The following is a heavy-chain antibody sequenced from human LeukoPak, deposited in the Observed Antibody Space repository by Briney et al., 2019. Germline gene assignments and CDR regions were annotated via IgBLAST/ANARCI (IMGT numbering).Heavy chain of an antibody. CDR1: GYRFTNYW. D-gene: IGHD2-2*02. Sequence: ESLKISCKGSGYRFTNYWSGWARQMPGKDLDWMGIIYPVDSDTRYSPYFQGTITISAAKSISTAFLQWSSLKDSDTDMYSCARQGRYCSSTTCYTEWYFDLWGRGTMVTVSS. CDR3: ARQGRYCSSTTCYTEWYFDL. V-gene: IGHV5-51*01. J-gene: IGHJ2*01. CDR2: IYPVDSDT.